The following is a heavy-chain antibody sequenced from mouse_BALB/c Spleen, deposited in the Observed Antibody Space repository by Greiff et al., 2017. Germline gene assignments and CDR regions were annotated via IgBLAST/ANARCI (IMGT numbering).Heavy chain of an antibody. V-gene: IGHV5-15*02. D-gene: IGHD1-1*01. CDR1: GFTFSDYG. Sequence: EVNLVESGGGLVQPGGSRKLSCAASGFTFSDYGMAWVRQAPGKGPEWVAFISNLAYSIYYADTVTGRFTISRENAKNTLYLEMSSLRSEDTAMYYCARHLLLPYYAMDYWGQGTSVTVSS. CDR3: ARHLLLPYYAMDY. CDR2: ISNLAYSI. J-gene: IGHJ4*01.